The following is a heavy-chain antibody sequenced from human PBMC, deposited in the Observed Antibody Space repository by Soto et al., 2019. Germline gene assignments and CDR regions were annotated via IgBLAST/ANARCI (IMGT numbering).Heavy chain of an antibody. CDR1: GFTFSDYY. V-gene: IGHV3-11*01. J-gene: IGHJ4*02. CDR2: ISSSGSTI. Sequence: GGSLRLSCAASGFTFSDYYMSWIRQAPGKGLEWVSYISSSGSTIYYADSVKGRFTISRDNAKNSLYLQMNSLRAEDTAVYYCASTTLGYCTNSVCSYFDYWGQGTLVTVSS. CDR3: ASTTLGYCTNSVCSYFDY. D-gene: IGHD2-8*01.